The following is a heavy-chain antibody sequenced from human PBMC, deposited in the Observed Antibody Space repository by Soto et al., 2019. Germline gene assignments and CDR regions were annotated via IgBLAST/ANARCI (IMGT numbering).Heavy chain of an antibody. J-gene: IGHJ4*02. CDR3: ARDPHYYDSRGYFDY. Sequence: ASVKVSCKASGYTFTVYYMHWVRQAPGQGLEWMGWINPNSGGTNYAQKFQGWVTMTRDTSISTAYMELSRLRSDDTAVYYCARDPHYYDSRGYFDYWGQGTLVTVSS. D-gene: IGHD3-22*01. V-gene: IGHV1-2*04. CDR2: INPNSGGT. CDR1: GYTFTVYY.